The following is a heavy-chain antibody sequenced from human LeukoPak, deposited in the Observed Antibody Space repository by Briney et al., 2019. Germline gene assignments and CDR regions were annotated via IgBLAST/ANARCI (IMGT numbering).Heavy chain of an antibody. CDR2: ILHDGSNK. CDR3: ARNYFDLYYFDS. V-gene: IGHV3-30*03. D-gene: IGHD2/OR15-2a*01. CDR1: GFTFSSYA. Sequence: PGGSLRLSCAASGFTFSSYAMHWVRQAPGKGLEWVAVILHDGSNKQYADSVKGRFTISRDTSRNTLYLQMTSLRAEDTAVYYCARNYFDLYYFDSWGQGTLVTVSS. J-gene: IGHJ4*02.